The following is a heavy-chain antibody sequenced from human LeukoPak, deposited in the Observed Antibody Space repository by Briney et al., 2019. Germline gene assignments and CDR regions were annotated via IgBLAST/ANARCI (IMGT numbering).Heavy chain of an antibody. D-gene: IGHD4-11*01. V-gene: IGHV1-69*06. CDR1: GGTLSSYA. CDR3: ARGGYSNRRWFDP. CDR2: IIPIFGTA. Sequence: SVKVSCKASGGTLSSYAISWVRQAPGQGLEWMGGIIPIFGTANYAQKFQGRVTITADKSTSTAYMELSSLRSEDTAVYYCARGGYSNRRWFDPWGQGTLVTVSS. J-gene: IGHJ5*02.